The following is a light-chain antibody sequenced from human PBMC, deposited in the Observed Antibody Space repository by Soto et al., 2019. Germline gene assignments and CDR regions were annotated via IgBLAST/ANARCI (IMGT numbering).Light chain of an antibody. CDR2: LTY. Sequence: VARFPITCLASQDIGNDVGWYQQKPGKAPKRLIYLTYSLESGVPSRFSGSSSGTEFTLTITSLQPDDFATYFCQQYQTYPWTFGQGTKVDIK. V-gene: IGKV1-17*01. CDR3: QQYQTYPWT. J-gene: IGKJ1*01. CDR1: QDIGND.